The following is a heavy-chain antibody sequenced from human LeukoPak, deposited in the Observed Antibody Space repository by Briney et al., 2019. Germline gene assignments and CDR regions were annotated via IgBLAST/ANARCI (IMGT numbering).Heavy chain of an antibody. J-gene: IGHJ4*02. Sequence: GGSLRLSCAASGFTFSSYAMDWVRQAPGKGLEWVAVISYDGSNKYCADSVKGRFTISRDNSKNTLYLQMNSLRAEDTAVYYCAKDSRGSSVRVFDYWGQGTLVTVSS. CDR1: GFTFSSYA. V-gene: IGHV3-30-3*01. CDR3: AKDSRGSSVRVFDY. CDR2: ISYDGSNK. D-gene: IGHD5/OR15-5a*01.